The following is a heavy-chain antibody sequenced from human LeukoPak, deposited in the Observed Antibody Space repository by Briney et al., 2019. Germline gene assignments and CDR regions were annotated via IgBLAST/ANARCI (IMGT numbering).Heavy chain of an antibody. D-gene: IGHD2/OR15-2a*01. CDR1: GFTFSSYA. J-gene: IGHJ4*02. CDR2: ISYDGSNK. Sequence: GRSLRLSRAASGFTFSSYAMHWVRQAPGKGLEWVAVISYDGSNKYYADSVKGRFTISRDNSKNTLYLQMNSLRAEDTAVYYCARDFGPQPLSNIDYWGQGTLVTVSS. V-gene: IGHV3-30*04. CDR3: ARDFGPQPLSNIDY.